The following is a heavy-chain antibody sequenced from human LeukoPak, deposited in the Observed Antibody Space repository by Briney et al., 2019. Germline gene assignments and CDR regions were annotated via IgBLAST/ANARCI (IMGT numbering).Heavy chain of an antibody. J-gene: IGHJ5*02. CDR1: GFTFTTYW. D-gene: IGHD3-10*01. V-gene: IGHV3-7*01. CDR2: IKQDGSEQ. CDR3: ARPLVYYYGAETYFWFDP. Sequence: GGSLRLSCAASGFTFTTYWMGWVRQAPGKGLEWVANIKQDGSEQYYVDSVKGRFTISRDNAKNSLSLQMNSLRAEDTAVYYCARPLVYYYGAETYFWFDPWGQGTLVTVSS.